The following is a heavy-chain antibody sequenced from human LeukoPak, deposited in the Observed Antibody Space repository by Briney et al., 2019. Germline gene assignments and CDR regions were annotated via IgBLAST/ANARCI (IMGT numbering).Heavy chain of an antibody. CDR2: IYYSGRT. D-gene: IGHD1-26*01. J-gene: IGHJ4*02. CDR1: GGAISASSYF. Sequence: SETLSLTCTVSGGAISASSYFWGWILQPPGKGLEWIGSIYYSGRTYYNPSLKSRVTISVDTSKDQFSLKLSSVTAADTAVYYCASVRSGSHYFDYWGQGTLVTVSS. V-gene: IGHV4-39*01. CDR3: ASVRSGSHYFDY.